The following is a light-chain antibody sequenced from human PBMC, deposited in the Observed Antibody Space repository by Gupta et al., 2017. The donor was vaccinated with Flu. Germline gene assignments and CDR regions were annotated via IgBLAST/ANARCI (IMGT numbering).Light chain of an antibody. J-gene: IGLJ1*01. CDR3: SEWDDSMNGHEV. CDR1: SSNVGSNP. Sequence: TISCSGSSSNVGSNPENCYQQVAGTAHTLISEGNSQRPSGAPDRFGAYKACTSASLVISGRQYEDDADYYCSEWDDSMNGHEVFGTGTKVTVL. CDR2: GNS. V-gene: IGLV1-44*01.